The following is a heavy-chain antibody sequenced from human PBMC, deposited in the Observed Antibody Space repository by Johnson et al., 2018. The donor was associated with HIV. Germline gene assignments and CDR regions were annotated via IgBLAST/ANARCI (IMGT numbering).Heavy chain of an antibody. CDR3: ARDRYSSGWVSAFDI. CDR2: INWNGGRT. V-gene: IGHV3-20*04. J-gene: IGHJ3*02. Sequence: VLLVESGGGVVRPGGSLRLSCAASGFTFDDYAMSWVRQAPGKGLEWVSGINWNGGRTGYADSVKGRFPISRANARNSLNVQMNSMRAEDTALYYCARDRYSSGWVSAFDIWGQGTMVTVSS. CDR1: GFTFDDYA. D-gene: IGHD6-19*01.